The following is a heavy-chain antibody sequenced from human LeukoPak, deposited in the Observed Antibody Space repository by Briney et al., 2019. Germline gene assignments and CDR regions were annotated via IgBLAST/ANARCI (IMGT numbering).Heavy chain of an antibody. CDR1: GFTFSNYA. V-gene: IGHV3-30*04. D-gene: IGHD3-10*01. J-gene: IGHJ4*02. CDR2: TSFDGGDK. Sequence: GRSLRLSCAASGFTFSNYAMYWVRQAPGKGLEWVAITSFDGGDKYYADSVKGRFTISRDNSKNTLYLQMNSLRAEDTAIYYCAKKYGTGSYQPPDHWGQGTLVTVSS. CDR3: AKKYGTGSYQPPDH.